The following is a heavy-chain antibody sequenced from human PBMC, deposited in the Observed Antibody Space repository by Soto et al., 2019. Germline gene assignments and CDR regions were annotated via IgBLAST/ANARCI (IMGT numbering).Heavy chain of an antibody. CDR3: ARGGPMVRGVARSYFDY. V-gene: IGHV3-48*01. CDR1: GFTFSSYS. CDR2: ISSSSSTI. J-gene: IGHJ4*02. Sequence: GGSLRLSCAASGFTFSSYSMNWVRQAPGKGLEWVSYISSSSSTIYYADSVKGRFTISRDNAKNSLYLQMNSLRAEDTAVYYCARGGPMVRGVARSYFDYWGQGTLVTVSS. D-gene: IGHD3-10*01.